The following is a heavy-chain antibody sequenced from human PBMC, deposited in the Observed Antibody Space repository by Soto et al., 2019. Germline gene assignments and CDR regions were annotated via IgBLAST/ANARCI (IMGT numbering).Heavy chain of an antibody. D-gene: IGHD6-13*01. CDR2: IYYSGST. CDR1: GGSVSSGSYY. J-gene: IGHJ4*02. Sequence: SETLSLTCTVSGGSVSSGSYYWSWIRQPPGKGLEWIGYIYYSGSTNYNPSLKSRVTISVDTSKNQFSLKLSSVTAADTAVYYCARESLIAAAGKNFDYWGQGTLVTVSS. V-gene: IGHV4-61*01. CDR3: ARESLIAAAGKNFDY.